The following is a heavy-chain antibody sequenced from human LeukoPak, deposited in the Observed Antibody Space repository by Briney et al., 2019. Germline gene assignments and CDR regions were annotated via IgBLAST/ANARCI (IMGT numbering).Heavy chain of an antibody. D-gene: IGHD6-19*01. Sequence: GSLRLSCAASGFTFSSYSMNWVRQAPGKGPEWVSYISSSSSTIYYADSVKGRFTISRDNAKNSLDLQMNSLRDEDTAVYYCATGNGWYDYWGQGTLVTVSS. J-gene: IGHJ4*02. CDR1: GFTFSSYS. V-gene: IGHV3-48*02. CDR2: ISSSSSTI. CDR3: ATGNGWYDY.